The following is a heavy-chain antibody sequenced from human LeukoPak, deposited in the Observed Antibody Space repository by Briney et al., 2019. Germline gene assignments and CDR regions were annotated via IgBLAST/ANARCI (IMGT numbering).Heavy chain of an antibody. Sequence: GRSLRLSCAGSGFTFSSYAMHWVRQAPGKGLEWVAVISYDGSNKYYADSVKGRFTISRDNSKNTLYLQMNSLRAEDTAVYYCAREPGYSSSWYRGDAFDIWGQGTMVTVSS. CDR2: ISYDGSNK. V-gene: IGHV3-30-3*01. D-gene: IGHD6-13*01. CDR3: AREPGYSSSWYRGDAFDI. CDR1: GFTFSSYA. J-gene: IGHJ3*02.